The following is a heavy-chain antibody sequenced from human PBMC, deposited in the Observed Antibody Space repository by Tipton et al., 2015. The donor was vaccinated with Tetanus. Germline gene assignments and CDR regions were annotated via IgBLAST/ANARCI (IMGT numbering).Heavy chain of an antibody. Sequence: TLSLTCTVSGGSFRGGDYQWSWIRQPPGKGLESIGYIYYSGSTYYNPPLKSRVTISVDTSKNQFSLRLSSVTAADTAVYYCARDHGITWGGMGYYYGMDVWGQGTTVTVSS. CDR3: ARDHGITWGGMGYYYGMDV. CDR1: GGSFRGGDYQ. J-gene: IGHJ6*02. V-gene: IGHV4-30-4*01. CDR2: IYYSGST. D-gene: IGHD3-16*01.